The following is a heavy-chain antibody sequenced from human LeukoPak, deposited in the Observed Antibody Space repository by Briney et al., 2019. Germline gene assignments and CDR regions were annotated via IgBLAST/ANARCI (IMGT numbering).Heavy chain of an antibody. Sequence: PGGSLRLSCAASGFTFSSYGMHWVRQAPGKGLEWVAFIRYDGSNKYYADSVKGRFTISRDNSKNTLYLQMNSLRAEDTAVYYCAKDQNPRILEWFVPFNYWGQGTLVTVSS. CDR3: AKDQNPRILEWFVPFNY. J-gene: IGHJ4*02. D-gene: IGHD3-3*01. CDR2: IRYDGSNK. CDR1: GFTFSSYG. V-gene: IGHV3-30*02.